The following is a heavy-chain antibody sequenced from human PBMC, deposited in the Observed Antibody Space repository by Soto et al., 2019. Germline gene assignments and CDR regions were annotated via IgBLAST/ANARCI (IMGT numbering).Heavy chain of an antibody. V-gene: IGHV4-30-2*01. Sequence: SETLSLTCTVSGGSINSGGYSWTWIRQPPGKGLEWIGFIYHTGTTYYNPSLKSRVTISVDRSKNQFSLKLNSVTAADTAVYYCARGGGCSGGSCNFDYWGQGTLVTVSS. CDR1: GGSINSGGYS. D-gene: IGHD2-15*01. CDR3: ARGGGCSGGSCNFDY. J-gene: IGHJ4*02. CDR2: IYHTGTT.